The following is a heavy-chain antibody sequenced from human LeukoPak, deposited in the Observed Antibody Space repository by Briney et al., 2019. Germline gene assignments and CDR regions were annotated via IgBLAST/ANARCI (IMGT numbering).Heavy chain of an antibody. CDR1: GGSFSGYY. V-gene: IGHV4-34*01. CDR2: INHSGST. CDR3: ARRMRFLEWLSPRGAEYFQH. Sequence: NSSETLSLTCAVYGGSFSGYYWSWIRQPPGKGLEWIGEINHSGSTNYNPSLKSRVTISVDTSKNQFSLKLSSVTAADTAVYYCARRMRFLEWLSPRGAEYFQHWGQGTLVTVSS. J-gene: IGHJ1*01. D-gene: IGHD3-3*01.